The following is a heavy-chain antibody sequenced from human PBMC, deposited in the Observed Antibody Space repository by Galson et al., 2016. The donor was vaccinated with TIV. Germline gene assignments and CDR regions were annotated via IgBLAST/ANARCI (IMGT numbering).Heavy chain of an antibody. CDR1: GFTFSPYG. Sequence: SLRLSCAASGFTFSPYGMHWVRQAPGKGLEWVALISYDGNEKYYADSVKGRFTISRDNSKNTLYLHMSSLRAEDTAVYYCARDMGGYFQRHKFDYWGQGTLVTVSS. V-gene: IGHV3-30*04. J-gene: IGHJ4*02. D-gene: IGHD1-26*01. CDR2: ISYDGNEK. CDR3: ARDMGGYFQRHKFDY.